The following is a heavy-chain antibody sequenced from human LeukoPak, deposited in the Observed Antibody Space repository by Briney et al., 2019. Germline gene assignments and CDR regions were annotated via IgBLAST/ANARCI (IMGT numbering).Heavy chain of an antibody. Sequence: GGSLRLSCAASGFIVSSNYMSWVRQAPGKGLQWVSAISGSGVDTFYADSVKGRFTISRDNSKNTLYLQMDSLTAEDTAVYYCAKAYYYGSGSYYKTFDYWGQGTLVTVSS. CDR2: ISGSGVDT. D-gene: IGHD3-10*01. J-gene: IGHJ4*02. CDR3: AKAYYYGSGSYYKTFDY. V-gene: IGHV3-23*01. CDR1: GFIVSSNY.